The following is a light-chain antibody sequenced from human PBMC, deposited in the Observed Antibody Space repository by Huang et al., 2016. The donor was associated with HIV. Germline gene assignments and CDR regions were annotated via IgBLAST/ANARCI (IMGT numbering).Light chain of an antibody. CDR1: QSISSY. Sequence: DIHMTQSPSSLSASVGDRVTITCRASQSISSYLNWYQQKPGKAPKLLIYAESSLQSGVPSRFSGSGSVTDFTLTISSLQPEDFATYYCQQSYSTPYTFGQGTKLEIK. CDR2: AES. V-gene: IGKV1-39*01. J-gene: IGKJ2*01. CDR3: QQSYSTPYT.